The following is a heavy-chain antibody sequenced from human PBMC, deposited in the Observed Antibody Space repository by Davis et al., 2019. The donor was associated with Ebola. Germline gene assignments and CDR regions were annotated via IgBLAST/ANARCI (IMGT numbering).Heavy chain of an antibody. J-gene: IGHJ6*02. V-gene: IGHV3-33*08. CDR2: IWYDGSNK. D-gene: IGHD3-3*01. CDR1: GFTFSSYS. CDR3: ARSGYPLDYYGMDV. Sequence: PGGSLRLSCAASGFTFSSYSMNWVRQAPGKGLEWVAVIWYDGSNKYYADSVKGRFTISRDNSKNTLYLQMNSLRAEDTAVYYCARSGYPLDYYGMDVWGQGTTVTVSS.